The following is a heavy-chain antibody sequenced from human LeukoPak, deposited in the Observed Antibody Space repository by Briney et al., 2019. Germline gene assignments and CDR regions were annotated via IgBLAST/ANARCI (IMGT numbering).Heavy chain of an antibody. Sequence: GGSLRLSCVASGFTFSTYSVSWVRQAPGKGLEWVSYISNSGGSIYYADSVKGRFTISRDIAKNSLYLQMNSLRAEDTAVYYCARGFAPAYWGQGTLVTVSS. D-gene: IGHD3-3*01. J-gene: IGHJ4*02. CDR2: ISNSGGSI. V-gene: IGHV3-48*01. CDR1: GFTFSTYS. CDR3: ARGFAPAY.